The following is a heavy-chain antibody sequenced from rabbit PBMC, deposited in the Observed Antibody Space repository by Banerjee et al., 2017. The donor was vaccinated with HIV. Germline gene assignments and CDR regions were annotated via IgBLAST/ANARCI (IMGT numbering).Heavy chain of an antibody. CDR2: INAGSNGDT. CDR3: ARDSNDDGYLFNL. Sequence: QQQLEESGGGLVKPGTSLTLTCKASGFSFSGGYWMCWVRQAPGKGLEWIACINAGSNGDTSYANWAKGRFTISKTSSTTVTLQMTSLTAADTATYSCARDSNDDGYLFNLWGPGTLVTVS. CDR1: GFSFSGGYW. J-gene: IGHJ4*01. D-gene: IGHD1-1*01. V-gene: IGHV1S45*01.